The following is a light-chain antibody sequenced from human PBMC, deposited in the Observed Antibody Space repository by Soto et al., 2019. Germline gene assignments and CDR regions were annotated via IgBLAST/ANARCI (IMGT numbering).Light chain of an antibody. V-gene: IGKV3-11*01. CDR3: QQYNNWPGT. CDR1: QSVSSY. CDR2: DAS. J-gene: IGKJ1*01. Sequence: EIVLTQSPATLSLSPGERATLSCRASQSVSSYLAWYQQKPGQAPRLLIYDASNRATGIPARFSGSGSGTDFTLTISSLQSEDCALYYCQQYNNWPGTFGQGTKVDIK.